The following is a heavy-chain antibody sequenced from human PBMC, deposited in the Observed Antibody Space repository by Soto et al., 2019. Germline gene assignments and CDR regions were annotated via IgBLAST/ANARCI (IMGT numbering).Heavy chain of an antibody. CDR1: GFTFSSYW. CDR3: ARDRDITIVGATNFDY. D-gene: IGHD1-26*01. V-gene: IGHV3-7*05. J-gene: IGHJ4*02. CDR2: IKQDGSEK. Sequence: GGSLRLSCAASGFTFSSYWMSWVRQAPGKGLEWVANIKQDGSEKYYVDSVKGRFTISRDNAKNSLYLQMNSLRAEDTAVYYCARDRDITIVGATNFDYWVQGTLVTVSS.